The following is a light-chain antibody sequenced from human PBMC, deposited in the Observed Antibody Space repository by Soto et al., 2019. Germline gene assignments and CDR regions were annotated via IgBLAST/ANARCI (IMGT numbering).Light chain of an antibody. CDR1: SGSVSTSYY. CDR2: NTN. J-gene: IGLJ3*02. Sequence: QTVVTQEPSFSVSPGGTVTLTCGLSSGSVSTSYYPSWYQQTPGQAPRTPIYNTNTRSSGVPDRFSGSILGNKAALTITGAQADDESDYYCVLYMGSGTWVFGGGTKLTVL. V-gene: IGLV8-61*01. CDR3: VLYMGSGTWV.